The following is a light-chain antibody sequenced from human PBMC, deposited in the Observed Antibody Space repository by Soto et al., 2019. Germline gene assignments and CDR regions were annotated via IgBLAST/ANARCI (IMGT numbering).Light chain of an antibody. CDR1: QTISSW. CDR3: QHYNSYSEA. J-gene: IGKJ5*01. CDR2: KAS. V-gene: IGKV1-5*03. Sequence: DIQMTQSPSTLSGSVGDRVTITCRASQTISSWLAWYQQKPGKAPKLLIYKASTLKSGVPSRFSGSGSGTEFTLTISSLRPDDFATYYCQHYNSYSEAFGQGTRLEI.